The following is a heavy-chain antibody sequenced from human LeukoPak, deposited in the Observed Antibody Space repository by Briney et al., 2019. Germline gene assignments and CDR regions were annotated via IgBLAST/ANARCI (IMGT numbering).Heavy chain of an antibody. J-gene: IGHJ4*02. D-gene: IGHD2-2*01. Sequence: KPGGSLRLSCAASGFTFSNYSMNWVRQAPGKGLEWVSSISSGSRYIYYADSVKGRFTISRDNAKNSLYLQMNSLRAEDTAVYYCARWGCSNINCRDFWGQGTLVTVSS. CDR2: ISSGSRYI. V-gene: IGHV3-21*01. CDR3: ARWGCSNINCRDF. CDR1: GFTFSNYS.